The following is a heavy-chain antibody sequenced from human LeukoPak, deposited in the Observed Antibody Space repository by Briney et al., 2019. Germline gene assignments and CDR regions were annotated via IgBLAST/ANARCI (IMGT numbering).Heavy chain of an antibody. Sequence: ASVKVSCKASGYTFTGYYMHWVRQAPGQGLEWMGWISAYNGNTNYAQKLQGRVTMTTDTSTSTAYMELRSLRSDDTAVYYCARGNPIYYYYYMDVWGKGTTVTVSS. CDR2: ISAYNGNT. CDR1: GYTFTGYY. V-gene: IGHV1-18*04. J-gene: IGHJ6*03. CDR3: ARGNPIYYYYYMDV.